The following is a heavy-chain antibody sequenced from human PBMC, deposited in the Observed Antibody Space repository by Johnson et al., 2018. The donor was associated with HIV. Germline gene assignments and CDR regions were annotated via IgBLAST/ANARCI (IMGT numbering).Heavy chain of an antibody. CDR2: ISSSGSPL. J-gene: IGHJ3*02. CDR1: VLTFCDYY. V-gene: IGHV3-11*04. D-gene: IGHD5-18*01. Sequence: HVQSVEPGGGLFRPAGSLRHSCAASVLTFCDYYMHWNRQAPGRGLDCVSYISSSGSPLYYADSVKVRFTITRDDSKNTLYLQMNRLSAEDTAVYYCPKGRSPRIQLRTWAFDIWGQGTMVIVSS. CDR3: PKGRSPRIQLRTWAFDI.